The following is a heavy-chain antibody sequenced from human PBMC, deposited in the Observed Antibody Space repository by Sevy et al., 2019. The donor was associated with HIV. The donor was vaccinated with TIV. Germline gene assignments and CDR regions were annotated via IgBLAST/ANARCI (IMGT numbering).Heavy chain of an antibody. CDR3: AKFAGDFPHFDF. Sequence: GGSLRLSCAASGFTFSTYSMTWVRQAPGKGLEWVSAISDTGTSTYYTDSVEGRFTISRDNSKSTVYLHMNSLRAEDKALYYCAKFAGDFPHFDFWGQGTLVTVSS. D-gene: IGHD7-27*01. V-gene: IGHV3-23*01. J-gene: IGHJ4*02. CDR2: ISDTGTST. CDR1: GFTFSTYS.